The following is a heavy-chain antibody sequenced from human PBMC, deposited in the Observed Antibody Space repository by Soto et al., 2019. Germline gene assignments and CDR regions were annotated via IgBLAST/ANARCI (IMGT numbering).Heavy chain of an antibody. Sequence: QVQLVQSGADVKKPGSSVKVSCKTSGGSFGSSAISWVRQAPAQGLEWMGVIIPVFDKANYAQNFQGRLTITADELTGTVFIEVSSLRSEDTAVYFCARLRRDWCVAFDLWGLGTFVTVSS. V-gene: IGHV1-69*01. J-gene: IGHJ3*01. CDR2: IIPVFDKA. CDR3: ARLRRDWCVAFDL. D-gene: IGHD2-8*01. CDR1: GGSFGSSA.